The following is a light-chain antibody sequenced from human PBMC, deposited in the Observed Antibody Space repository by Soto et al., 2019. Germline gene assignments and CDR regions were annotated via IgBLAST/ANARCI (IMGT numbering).Light chain of an antibody. V-gene: IGKV3-15*01. Sequence: EIVMSQSPATLSVSPGERATISCRASQRVNTDVAWYQQKPGQAPRLLIHDAFDRATEIPARFSGSASGAEFTLTISSLQSEDFAVYYCQQYSNWPLTFGGGTKVDIK. J-gene: IGKJ4*02. CDR1: QRVNTD. CDR2: DAF. CDR3: QQYSNWPLT.